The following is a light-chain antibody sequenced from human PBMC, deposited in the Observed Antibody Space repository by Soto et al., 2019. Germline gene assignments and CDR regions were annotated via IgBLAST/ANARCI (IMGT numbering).Light chain of an antibody. CDR3: SSYTISSTLHVV. V-gene: IGLV2-14*01. Sequence: QSALTQPASVSGSPGQSITISCTGTSSDVGGYNYVSWYQQHPGKAPKLMIYDVSNRPSGVSNRFSGSKSGNTASLTISGLLAEAEADYYCSSYTISSTLHVVFGGGTKVTVL. CDR2: DVS. CDR1: SSDVGGYNY. J-gene: IGLJ2*01.